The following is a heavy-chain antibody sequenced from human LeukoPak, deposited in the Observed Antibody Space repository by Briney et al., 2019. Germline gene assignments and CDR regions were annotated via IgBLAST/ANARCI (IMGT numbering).Heavy chain of an antibody. CDR1: GVSISHYY. CDR2: IDTNGST. CDR3: ARGQWQIDY. D-gene: IGHD6-19*01. V-gene: IGHV4-4*07. Sequence: SEPLSLTCTVSGVSISHYYWCWIRQPAGGGLEWIGRIDTNGSTNYNPSLESRVTMSSDTSNNQFSLNLMSVAAADTAVYYCARGQWQIDYWGQGVLVTVSP. J-gene: IGHJ4*02.